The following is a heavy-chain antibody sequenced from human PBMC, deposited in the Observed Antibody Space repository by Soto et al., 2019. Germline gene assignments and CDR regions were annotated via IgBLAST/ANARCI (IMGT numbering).Heavy chain of an antibody. CDR2: MNPNSGNT. J-gene: IGHJ6*03. Sequence: ASVQVSCKASGYTFTSYDINWVRQATGQGLEWMGWMNPNSGNTGYAQKFQGRVTMTRNTSISTAYMELSSLRSEDTAVYYCARGAGYSSSSLYYYYYMDVWGKGTTVTVSS. CDR1: GYTFTSYD. CDR3: ARGAGYSSSSLYYYYYMDV. V-gene: IGHV1-8*01. D-gene: IGHD6-6*01.